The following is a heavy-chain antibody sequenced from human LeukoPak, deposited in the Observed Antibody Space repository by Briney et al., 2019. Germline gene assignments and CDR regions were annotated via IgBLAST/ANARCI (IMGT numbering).Heavy chain of an antibody. V-gene: IGHV1-46*01. CDR1: GYTFTSYY. D-gene: IGHD3-3*01. J-gene: IGHJ3*02. CDR3: ASLVGWSGYYSDAFDI. Sequence: ASVKVSCKASGYTFTSYYMHWVRQAPGQGLEWMGIINPSGGSTSYAQKFQGRVTMTRDTSTSTVYMELSSLRFEDTAVYYCASLVGWSGYYSDAFDIWGQGTMVTVSS. CDR2: INPSGGST.